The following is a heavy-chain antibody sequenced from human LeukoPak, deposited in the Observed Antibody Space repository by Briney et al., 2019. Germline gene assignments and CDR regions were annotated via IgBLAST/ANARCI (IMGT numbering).Heavy chain of an antibody. CDR3: AKGGGYANMDV. J-gene: IGHJ6*03. CDR1: GFTFSSYG. CDR2: ISYDGSNK. D-gene: IGHD5-18*01. Sequence: GGSLRLSCAASGFTFSSYGMHWVRQAPGKGLEWVAVISYDGSNKYYADSVKGRFTISRDNSKNTLYLQMNSLRAEDTAVYYCAKGGGYANMDVWGKGTTVTVSS. V-gene: IGHV3-30*18.